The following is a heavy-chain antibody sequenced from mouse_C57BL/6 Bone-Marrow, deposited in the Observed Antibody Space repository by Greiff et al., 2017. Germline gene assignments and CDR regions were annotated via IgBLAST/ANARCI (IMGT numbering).Heavy chain of an antibody. V-gene: IGHV5-6*01. CDR2: ISSGGSYT. CDR3: ARHPTVVPVDY. J-gene: IGHJ2*01. D-gene: IGHD1-1*01. Sequence: EVKLVESGGDLVKPGGSLKLSCAASGFTFSSYGMSWVRQTPDKRLEWVATISSGGSYTYYPDSVKGRFTISRDTAKNTLYLQMSSLKSEDTAMYYCARHPTVVPVDYWGQGTTLTVSS. CDR1: GFTFSSYG.